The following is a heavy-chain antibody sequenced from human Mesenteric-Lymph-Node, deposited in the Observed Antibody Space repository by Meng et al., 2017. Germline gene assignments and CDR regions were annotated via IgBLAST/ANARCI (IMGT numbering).Heavy chain of an antibody. CDR3: ASMGYSGYDQGWFDP. J-gene: IGHJ5*02. CDR1: GGSISSSNW. CDR2: IYHSGST. D-gene: IGHD5-12*01. Sequence: SETLSLTCAVSGGSISSSNWWSWVRQPPGKGLEWIGEIYHSGSTNYNPSLKSRVTISVDKSKSQFSLKLSSVTAADTAVYYCASMGYSGYDQGWFDPWGQGTLVTVSS. V-gene: IGHV4-4*02.